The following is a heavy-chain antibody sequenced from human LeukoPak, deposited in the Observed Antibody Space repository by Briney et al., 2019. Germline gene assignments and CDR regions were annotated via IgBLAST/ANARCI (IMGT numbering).Heavy chain of an antibody. J-gene: IGHJ4*02. CDR1: GGSISSYY. Sequence: PLETLSLTCAVSGGSISSYYWSWIRQPPGKGLECIGYISSSGSTNYNPSLESRVTISKDMSMNQFSLKLSSVTAADTALYYCARLIYNTYTNNWRFDYWGQGTLVTVSS. D-gene: IGHD1-1*01. V-gene: IGHV4-4*08. CDR3: ARLIYNTYTNNWRFDY. CDR2: ISSSGST.